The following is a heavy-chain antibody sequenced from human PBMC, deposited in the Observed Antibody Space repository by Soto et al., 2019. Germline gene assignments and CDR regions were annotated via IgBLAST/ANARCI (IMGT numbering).Heavy chain of an antibody. V-gene: IGHV1-69*01. CDR2: IIPILDSA. CDR3: ARDLSFDY. CDR1: GGTFSRSA. Sequence: ASVKVSCKASGGTFSRSAISWVRQAPGQGLEWMGGIIPILDSATYAQKFQGRLTITADESTSTAYLELTSLKSDDTAVYYCARDLSFDYWGQGTLVTVSS. J-gene: IGHJ4*02.